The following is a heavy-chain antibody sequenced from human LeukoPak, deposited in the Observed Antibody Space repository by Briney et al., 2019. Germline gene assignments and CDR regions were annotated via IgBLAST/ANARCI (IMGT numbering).Heavy chain of an antibody. CDR3: ARLLGGATTYDY. CDR2: MKGDGSLI. Sequence: GGSLRLSCAASGFTFGSFWVSWVRQAPGRGLQWVASMKGDGSLIYYVDSVEGRFTISRDNARNSLYLQMNSLRAEDTAVYYCARLLGGATTYDYWGQGALVTVSS. D-gene: IGHD1/OR15-1a*01. J-gene: IGHJ4*02. CDR1: GFTFGSFW. V-gene: IGHV3-7*01.